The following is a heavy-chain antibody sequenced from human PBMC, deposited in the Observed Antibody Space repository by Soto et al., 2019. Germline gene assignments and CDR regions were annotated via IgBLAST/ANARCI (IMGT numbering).Heavy chain of an antibody. CDR2: ISWNSGSI. Sequence: EVQLVESGGGLVQPGRSLRLSCAASGFTFDDYAMHWVRQAPGKGLEWVSGISWNSGSIGYADSVKGRFTISRDNAKNSLYLQMNRLRAEGTALYYCAMRKILYYDFWSGYYHNDAFDIWGQGTMVTVSS. D-gene: IGHD3-3*01. CDR3: AMRKILYYDFWSGYYHNDAFDI. CDR1: GFTFDDYA. V-gene: IGHV3-9*01. J-gene: IGHJ3*02.